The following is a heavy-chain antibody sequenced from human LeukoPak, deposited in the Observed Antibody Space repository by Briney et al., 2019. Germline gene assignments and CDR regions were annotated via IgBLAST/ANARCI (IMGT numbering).Heavy chain of an antibody. D-gene: IGHD3-22*01. V-gene: IGHV4-59*01. CDR3: ARARYYYDSSGYPYWYFDL. CDR1: GGSISSYY. CDR2: IYYSGST. Sequence: PETLSLTCTVSGGSISSYYWSWIRQPPGKGLEWIGYIYYSGSTNYNPSLKSRVTISVDTSKNQFSLKLSSVTAADTAVYYCARARYYYDSSGYPYWYFDLWGRGTLVTVSS. J-gene: IGHJ2*01.